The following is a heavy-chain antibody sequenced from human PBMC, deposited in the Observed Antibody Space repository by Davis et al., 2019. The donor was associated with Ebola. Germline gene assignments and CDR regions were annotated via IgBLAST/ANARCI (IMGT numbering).Heavy chain of an antibody. CDR1: GGTFSTYD. J-gene: IGHJ4*02. CDR3: ARDFGRYDDH. V-gene: IGHV1-69*04. Sequence: AASVKVSCKASGGTFSTYDINWVRQAPGQGLEWMGRIIPMVGTATYAQKFQGRVTITADKSTSTAYMEMSGLRSEDTAVYYCARDFGRYDDHWGQGTLVTVSS. D-gene: IGHD1-26*01. CDR2: IIPMVGTA.